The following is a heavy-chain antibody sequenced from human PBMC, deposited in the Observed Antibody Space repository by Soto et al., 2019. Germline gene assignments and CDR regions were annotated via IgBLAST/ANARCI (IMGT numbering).Heavy chain of an antibody. CDR3: ARAPYHVLMVNAPNLYGMDV. CDR1: GYTFTTYD. J-gene: IGHJ6*02. CDR2: ISTYNGNT. D-gene: IGHD2-8*01. V-gene: IGHV1-18*01. Sequence: QVQLVQSGAEVKKPGASVKVSCKASGYTFTTYDISWVRQAPGQGLEWMGRISTYNGNTNYPQSLQGRLTMTTDTATTTAYMELRNLRSDDRAVYYCARAPYHVLMVNAPNLYGMDVWGQGTTVTVSS.